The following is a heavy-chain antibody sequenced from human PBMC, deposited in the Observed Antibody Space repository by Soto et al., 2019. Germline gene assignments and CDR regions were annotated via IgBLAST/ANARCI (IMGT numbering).Heavy chain of an antibody. V-gene: IGHV1-69*01. Sequence: QVQLVQSGAEVKKPGSSVKVSCKASGGTFSSYAISWVRQAPGQGLEWMGGIIPIFGTAKYAQKFQGRVTITADESTSTAYMELGSLRSEDTAVYYCARSPKSITTLEGVRYYYCMEVWGQGTTVTVSS. CDR3: ARSPKSITTLEGVRYYYCMEV. CDR2: IIPIFGTA. J-gene: IGHJ6*02. CDR1: GGTFSSYA. D-gene: IGHD3-16*01.